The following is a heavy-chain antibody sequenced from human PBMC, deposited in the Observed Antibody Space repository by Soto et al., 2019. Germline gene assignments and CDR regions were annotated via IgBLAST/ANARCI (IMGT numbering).Heavy chain of an antibody. D-gene: IGHD3-10*01. J-gene: IGHJ6*02. CDR3: ARDYYGSGSYYATAYYYYGVDV. CDR1: GFTFSDYY. Sequence: GGSLRLSCAASGFTFSDYYMSWIRQAPGKGLEWVSYISSSGSTIYYADPVKGRFTISRDNAKNSLYLQMNSLRAEDTAVYYCARDYYGSGSYYATAYYYYGVDVWGQGTTVTVSS. V-gene: IGHV3-11*01. CDR2: ISSSGSTI.